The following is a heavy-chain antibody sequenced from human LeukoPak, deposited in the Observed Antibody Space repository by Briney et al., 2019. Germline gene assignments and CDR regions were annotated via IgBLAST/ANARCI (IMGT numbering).Heavy chain of an antibody. Sequence: PSETLSLTCAVYGGSFSGYYWSWIRQPPGKGLEWIGEINHSGSTNYNPSLKSRVTISVDTSKNQFSLKLSSVTAADTAVYYCARGKAAYYDHVWGSYRSYYFDYWGQGTLVTVSS. D-gene: IGHD3-16*02. CDR3: ARGKAAYYDHVWGSYRSYYFDY. CDR1: GGSFSGYY. CDR2: INHSGST. V-gene: IGHV4-34*01. J-gene: IGHJ4*02.